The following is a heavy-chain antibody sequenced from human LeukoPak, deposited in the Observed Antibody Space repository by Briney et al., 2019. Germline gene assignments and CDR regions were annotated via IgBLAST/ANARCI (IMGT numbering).Heavy chain of an antibody. Sequence: GGSLRLSCAASGFTFSSYEMNWVRQAPGKGLEWVSYISSSGSTIYYADSVKGRLTISRDNAKNSLFLQMNSLRAEDTAVYYCAKDPPGNYYDSSGPVTWGQGTLVTVSS. CDR3: AKDPPGNYYDSSGPVT. CDR2: ISSSGSTI. V-gene: IGHV3-48*03. D-gene: IGHD3-22*01. CDR1: GFTFSSYE. J-gene: IGHJ5*02.